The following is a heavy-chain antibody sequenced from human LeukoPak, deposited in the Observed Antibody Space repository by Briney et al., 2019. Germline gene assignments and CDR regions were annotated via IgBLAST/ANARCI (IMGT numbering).Heavy chain of an antibody. D-gene: IGHD2-2*01. V-gene: IGHV3-30*18. CDR3: AKGEVPAAMLSPFDY. J-gene: IGHJ4*02. Sequence: GGSLRLSCAASGFTFSSYGMHWVRQAPGKGLEWVAVISYDGSNKYYADSVKGRFTICRDNSKNTLYLQMNSLRAEDTAVYYCAKGEVPAAMLSPFDYWGQGTLVTVSS. CDR1: GFTFSSYG. CDR2: ISYDGSNK.